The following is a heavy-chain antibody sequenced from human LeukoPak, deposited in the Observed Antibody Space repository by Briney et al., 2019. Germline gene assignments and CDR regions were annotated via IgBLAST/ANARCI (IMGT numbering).Heavy chain of an antibody. Sequence: ASVKVSCKASGYTFTSYGISWVRQAPGQGPEWMGWTSAYNGNTNYAQKLQGRVTMTTDTSTSTAYMELRSLRSDDTAVYYCARDQVVGATLDYYYGMDVWGQGTTVTVSS. CDR1: GYTFTSYG. CDR2: TSAYNGNT. CDR3: ARDQVVGATLDYYYGMDV. D-gene: IGHD1-26*01. V-gene: IGHV1-18*01. J-gene: IGHJ6*02.